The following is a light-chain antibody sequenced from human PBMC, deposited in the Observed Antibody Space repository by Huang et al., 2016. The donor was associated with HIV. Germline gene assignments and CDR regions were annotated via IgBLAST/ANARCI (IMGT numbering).Light chain of an antibody. CDR3: HQYNNWPPWT. J-gene: IGKJ1*01. CDR2: GAS. V-gene: IGKV3-15*01. CDR1: QSVSSN. Sequence: DIMMTQSPATLSVSPGERATLSCRASQSVSSNLAWYQQKPGQAPRLLSFGASTRATGIPARFSGSGSGTDFTLTINGLQSEDFAIYYCHQYNNWPPWTFGQGTKVEIK.